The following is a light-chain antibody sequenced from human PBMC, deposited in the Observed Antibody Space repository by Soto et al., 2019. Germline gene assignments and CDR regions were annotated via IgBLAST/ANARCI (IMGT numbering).Light chain of an antibody. CDR3: QQSHSAPWT. Sequence: DIQMTQSPSSLSASVGDRVTITCRASQSISTYLNWYQQKPGKAPRLLIYAASSLQSGVPSRFSGSGSETDFTLTISRLQPEDFASYFCQQSHSAPWTFGQGTKVEIK. CDR1: QSISTY. CDR2: AAS. J-gene: IGKJ1*01. V-gene: IGKV1-39*01.